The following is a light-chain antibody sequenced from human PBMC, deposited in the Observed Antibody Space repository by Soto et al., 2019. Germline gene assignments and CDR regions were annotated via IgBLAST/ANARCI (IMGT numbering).Light chain of an antibody. V-gene: IGKV1-9*01. CDR1: QGISSY. J-gene: IGKJ1*01. CDR3: QQLNSYPRT. Sequence: DIQLTQSPSFLSASVGDRVTITCRASQGISSYLAWYQQKPGKAPKLLIYAASTLQSGVPSRFSGSGSGTEFTLTLIRLQPEDFATYYCQQLNSYPRTFGQGTKVEIK. CDR2: AAS.